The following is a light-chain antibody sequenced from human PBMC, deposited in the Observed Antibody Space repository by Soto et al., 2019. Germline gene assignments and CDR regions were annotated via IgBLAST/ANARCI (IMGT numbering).Light chain of an antibody. CDR1: QSVSSN. J-gene: IGKJ5*01. Sequence: EIVMTQSPATLSLSPGERATLSCRASQSVSSNVAWHQQKPGEAPRLLIYDASNRAAGLPARCSGSGSGTDFTITSSSLEHEDVAVYYCQQRSNWPTFGQGTRLEIK. CDR2: DAS. CDR3: QQRSNWPT. V-gene: IGKV3-11*01.